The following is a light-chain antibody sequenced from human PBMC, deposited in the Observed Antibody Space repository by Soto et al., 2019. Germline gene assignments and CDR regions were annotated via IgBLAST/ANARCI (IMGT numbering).Light chain of an antibody. Sequence: IVFTQSPATLSLSPGERATLSCRASQSVSSYLAWYQQKPGQAPRLLIYDASNRATGIPARFSGSGSGTDFTLTISSLEPEDFAVYYCQQRSNWLWTFGQGTKVDIK. CDR1: QSVSSY. CDR2: DAS. V-gene: IGKV3-11*01. CDR3: QQRSNWLWT. J-gene: IGKJ1*01.